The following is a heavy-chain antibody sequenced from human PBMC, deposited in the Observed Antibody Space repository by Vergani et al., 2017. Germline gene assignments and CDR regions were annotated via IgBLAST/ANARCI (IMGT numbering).Heavy chain of an antibody. Sequence: EVQLLESGGGLVQPGGSLSPSFPPSGFPFSSYALSWFRQAPGKGLEWVSAISGSGGSTYYADSVKGRFTSSRDNSKNTLYLKMNSLRAEDTAVYYCAKDKRYCSGGSCTPRGYYFDYWGQGTLVTVSS. J-gene: IGHJ4*02. D-gene: IGHD2-15*01. CDR3: AKDKRYCSGGSCTPRGYYFDY. CDR1: GFPFSSYA. CDR2: ISGSGGST. V-gene: IGHV3-23*01.